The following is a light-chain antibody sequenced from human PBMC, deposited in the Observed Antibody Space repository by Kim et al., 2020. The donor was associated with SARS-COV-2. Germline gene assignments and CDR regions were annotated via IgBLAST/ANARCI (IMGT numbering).Light chain of an antibody. CDR2: DAS. Sequence: DIQMTQSPSTLSASVGDRVTLTCRASQTISIWLAWYQQKPGKAPNILIYDASFVESGVPSMFSGCGAGTEFTLTISSLQHDEFATYYCQDYKSDAWTFGQGTKVDIK. CDR1: QTISIW. CDR3: QDYKSDAWT. V-gene: IGKV1-5*01. J-gene: IGKJ1*01.